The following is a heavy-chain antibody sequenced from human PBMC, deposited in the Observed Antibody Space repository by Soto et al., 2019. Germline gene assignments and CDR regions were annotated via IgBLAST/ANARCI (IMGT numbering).Heavy chain of an antibody. CDR3: VEGGSCYL. Sequence: GGSLRLSCAASGFTFSSYWMSWVRQAPGKGREGGANIKQDGSGKNYVESVKGRFTISRDNAKNSLYLQMNSLRAEDTAVYYCVEGGSCYLWGQGTLVTVSS. J-gene: IGHJ4*02. V-gene: IGHV3-7*01. CDR2: IKQDGSGK. CDR1: GFTFSSYW. D-gene: IGHD2-15*01.